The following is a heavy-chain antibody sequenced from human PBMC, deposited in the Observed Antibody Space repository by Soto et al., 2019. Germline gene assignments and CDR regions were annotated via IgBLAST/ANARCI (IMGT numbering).Heavy chain of an antibody. CDR1: GGSISSSSYY. CDR3: ARQPRKSSFDY. Sequence: SETLSLTCTVSGGSISSSSYYWGWIRQPPGKGLEWIGSIYYSGSTYYNPSLKSRVTISVDTSKNQFSLKLSSVTAADTAVYYCARQPRKSSFDYWGQGTLVTVSS. D-gene: IGHD6-19*01. CDR2: IYYSGST. V-gene: IGHV4-39*01. J-gene: IGHJ4*02.